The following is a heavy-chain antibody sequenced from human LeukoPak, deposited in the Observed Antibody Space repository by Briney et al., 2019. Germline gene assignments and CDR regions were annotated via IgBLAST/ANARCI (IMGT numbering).Heavy chain of an antibody. Sequence: PSETLSLTXTVSGGSISSYYWGWIRQPPGKGLEWIGSIYHSGSTYYNPSLKSRVTISVDTSKNQFFLKLSSVTAADTAVYYCASQYYDILTGYYTGKYYFDYWGQGTLVTVSS. J-gene: IGHJ4*02. D-gene: IGHD3-9*01. CDR3: ASQYYDILTGYYTGKYYFDY. CDR2: IYHSGST. V-gene: IGHV4-38-2*02. CDR1: GGSISSYY.